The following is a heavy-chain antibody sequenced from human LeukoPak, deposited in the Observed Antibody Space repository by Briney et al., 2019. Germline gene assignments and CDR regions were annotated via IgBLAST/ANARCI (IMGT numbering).Heavy chain of an antibody. CDR2: INSDGSST. D-gene: IGHD3-22*01. J-gene: IGHJ4*02. CDR1: GFTFSSYW. V-gene: IGHV3-74*01. Sequence: GGSLRLSCAASGFTFSSYWMHWVRQAPGKGLVWVSRINSDGSSTSYADSVKGRFTISRDNAKNTLYLQMNSLRAEDTAVYYCAREDARYTYYYDSSGYYVYWGQGTLVTVSS. CDR3: AREDARYTYYYDSSGYYVY.